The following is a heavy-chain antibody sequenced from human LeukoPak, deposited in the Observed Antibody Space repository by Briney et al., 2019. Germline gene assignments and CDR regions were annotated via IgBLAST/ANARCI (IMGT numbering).Heavy chain of an antibody. CDR3: ARAQRGYSGYATTRDHWFDP. J-gene: IGHJ5*02. V-gene: IGHV4-59*01. CDR2: IYYSGST. Sequence: PSETLSLTCTVSGGSISSYYWSWIRQPPGKGLEWIGYIYYSGSTNYNPSLKSRVTISVDTSKNQFSLKLSSVTAADTAVYYCARAQRGYSGYATTRDHWFDPWGQGTLVTVSS. D-gene: IGHD5-12*01. CDR1: GGSISSYY.